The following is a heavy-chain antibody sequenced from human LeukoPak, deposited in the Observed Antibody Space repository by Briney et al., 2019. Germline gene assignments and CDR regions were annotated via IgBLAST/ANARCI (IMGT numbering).Heavy chain of an antibody. D-gene: IGHD3-22*01. CDR3: ARDPYYYDSTPPL. CDR1: GFTFSSYW. CDR2: IKQDGSEK. Sequence: GGSLRLSCAASGFTFSSYWMSWVRQAPGKGLEWVANIKQDGSEKYYVDSVRGRFTISRDNAKNSLYLQMNSLRAEDTAVYYCARDPYYYDSTPPLWGQGTLVTVSS. V-gene: IGHV3-7*01. J-gene: IGHJ4*02.